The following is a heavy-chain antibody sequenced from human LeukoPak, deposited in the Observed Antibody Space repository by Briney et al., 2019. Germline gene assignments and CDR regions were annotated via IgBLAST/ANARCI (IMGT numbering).Heavy chain of an antibody. CDR2: ISSSSSYI. Sequence: GGSLRLSCAASGFTFSSYSMNWVRQAPGKGLEWVSSISSSSSYIYYADSVKRRFTISRYNAKNSLYLQMHSLRADDTAVYYCATGYDSSAYPSLHHWGQGTLVTVSS. D-gene: IGHD3-22*01. CDR1: GFTFSSYS. V-gene: IGHV3-21*01. J-gene: IGHJ1*01. CDR3: ATGYDSSAYPSLHH.